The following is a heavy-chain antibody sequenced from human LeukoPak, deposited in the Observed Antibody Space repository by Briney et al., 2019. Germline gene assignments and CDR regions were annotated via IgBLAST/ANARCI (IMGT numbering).Heavy chain of an antibody. D-gene: IGHD3-22*01. CDR1: GFTFSSYG. CDR3: ARDLRHYDSSAPGWFDP. J-gene: IGHJ5*02. CDR2: ISYDGSNK. V-gene: IGHV3-30*03. Sequence: PGRSLRLSCAASGFTFSSYGMHWVRQAPGKGLEWVAVISYDGSNKYYADSVKGRFTISRDNSKNTLYLQMNSLRAEDTAVCYCARDLRHYDSSAPGWFDPWGQGTLVTVSS.